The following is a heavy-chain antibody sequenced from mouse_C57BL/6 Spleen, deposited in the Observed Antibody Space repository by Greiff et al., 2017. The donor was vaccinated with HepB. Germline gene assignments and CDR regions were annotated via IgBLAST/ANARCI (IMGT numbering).Heavy chain of an antibody. D-gene: IGHD1-1*01. Sequence: QVQLQQSDAELVKPGASVKISCKVSGYTFTDHTIHWMKQRPEQGLEWIGYIYPRDGSTKYNEKFKGKATLTADKSSSTAYMQLNSLTSEDSAVYFCASPPLYYGSRGYFDVWGTGTTVTVSS. CDR2: IYPRDGST. CDR3: ASPPLYYGSRGYFDV. J-gene: IGHJ1*03. CDR1: GYTFTDHT. V-gene: IGHV1-78*01.